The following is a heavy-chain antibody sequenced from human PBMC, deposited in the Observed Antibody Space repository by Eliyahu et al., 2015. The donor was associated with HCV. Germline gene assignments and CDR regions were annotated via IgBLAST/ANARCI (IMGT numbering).Heavy chain of an antibody. D-gene: IGHD5-12*01. CDR3: AKELFDSGWTHGAF. V-gene: IGHV3-30*18. Sequence: QVHLEESGGGVVQPGRSLRLPCAASGFIFSNYGMHWLRQAPGKGLEWVGFISYDASRKVYGDTVKGRFTISRDNSKNTLHLEMDSLRVEDTAVYYCAKELFDSGWTHGAFWGQGTLVTVSS. CDR1: GFIFSNYG. CDR2: ISYDASRK. J-gene: IGHJ4*02.